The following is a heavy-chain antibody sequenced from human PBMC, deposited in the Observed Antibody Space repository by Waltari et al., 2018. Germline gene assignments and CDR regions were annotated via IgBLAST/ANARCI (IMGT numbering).Heavy chain of an antibody. CDR3: ARDLGSSGRYVEEYYHYGMDV. CDR1: GLIFSAEG. V-gene: IGHV3-33*01. J-gene: IGHJ6*02. CDR2: IWYDGSQK. Sequence: QEQLVESGGGVVQPGRSRRLSCAASGLIFSAEGMHWVRQAPGKGLGWVAVIWYDGSQKYYGDSVKGRFTISRDNSKNTLYLEMNSLRAEDTAVYYCARDLGSSGRYVEEYYHYGMDVWGQGTTVIVSS. D-gene: IGHD6-19*01.